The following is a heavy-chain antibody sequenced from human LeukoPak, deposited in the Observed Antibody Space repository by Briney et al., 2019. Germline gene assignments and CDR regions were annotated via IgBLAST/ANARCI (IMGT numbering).Heavy chain of an antibody. CDR3: ARGGRYSSGWYLGY. D-gene: IGHD6-19*01. Sequence: PLETLSLTCTVSGGSISSYYWSWIRQPPGKGLEWIGYIYYSGSTNYNPSLKSRVTISVDTSKNQFSLKLSSVTAADTAVYYCARGGRYSSGWYLGYWGQGTLVTVSS. V-gene: IGHV4-59*12. CDR1: GGSISSYY. CDR2: IYYSGST. J-gene: IGHJ4*02.